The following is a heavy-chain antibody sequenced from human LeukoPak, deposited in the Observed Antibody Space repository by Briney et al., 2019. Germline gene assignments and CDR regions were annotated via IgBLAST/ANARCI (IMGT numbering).Heavy chain of an antibody. CDR1: GGSFSGYY. CDR3: ARERKTYYYGSGTVYYYYMDV. J-gene: IGHJ6*03. D-gene: IGHD3-10*01. CDR2: INHSGST. V-gene: IGHV4-34*01. Sequence: PSETLSLTCAVYGGSFSGYYWSWIRQPPGKGLEWIGEINHSGSTNYNPSLKRRVTISVDTSKNQFSLKLSSVTAADTAVYYCARERKTYYYGSGTVYYYYMDVWGKGTTVTVSS.